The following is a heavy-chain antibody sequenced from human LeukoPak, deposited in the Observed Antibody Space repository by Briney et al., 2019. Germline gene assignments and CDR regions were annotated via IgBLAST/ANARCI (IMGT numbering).Heavy chain of an antibody. J-gene: IGHJ4*02. CDR3: ARAGPSILRFLVDY. Sequence: PSETLSLTCTVSGGSISSYYWSWIRQPAGKGLEWIGRIYTSGSTNYNPSLKSRVTMSVDTSKNQFSLKLSSVTAADTAVYYCARAGPSILRFLVDYWGQGTLVTVSS. D-gene: IGHD3-3*01. V-gene: IGHV4-4*07. CDR2: IYTSGST. CDR1: GGSISSYY.